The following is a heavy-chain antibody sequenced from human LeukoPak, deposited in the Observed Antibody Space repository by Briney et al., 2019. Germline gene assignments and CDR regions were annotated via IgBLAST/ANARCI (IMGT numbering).Heavy chain of an antibody. Sequence: HGASVKVSCKASGYTFTSYGISWVRQAPGQGLEWMGWISAYNGNTNYVQKLQGRVTMTTDTSTSTAYMELRSLRSDDTAVYYCARDLGDYGGYNWFDPWGQGTLVTVSS. J-gene: IGHJ5*02. D-gene: IGHD4-17*01. V-gene: IGHV1-18*01. CDR2: ISAYNGNT. CDR3: ARDLGDYGGYNWFDP. CDR1: GYTFTSYG.